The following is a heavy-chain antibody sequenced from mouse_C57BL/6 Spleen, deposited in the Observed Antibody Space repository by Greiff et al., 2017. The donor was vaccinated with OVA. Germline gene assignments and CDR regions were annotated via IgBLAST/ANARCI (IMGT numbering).Heavy chain of an antibody. CDR2: IYPGDGDT. D-gene: IGHD1-1*01. CDR1: GYAFSSSW. Sequence: VKVVESGPELVKPGASVKISCKASGYAFSSSWMNWVKQRPGKGLEWIGRIYPGDGDTNYNGKFKGKATLTADKSSSTAYMQLSSLTSEDSAVYFCARGYYGYAMDYWGQGTSVTVSS. V-gene: IGHV1-82*01. CDR3: ARGYYGYAMDY. J-gene: IGHJ4*01.